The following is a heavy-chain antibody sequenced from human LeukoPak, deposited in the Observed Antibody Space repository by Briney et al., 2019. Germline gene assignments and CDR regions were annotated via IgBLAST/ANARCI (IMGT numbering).Heavy chain of an antibody. CDR2: IYYSGSI. J-gene: IGHJ5*02. Sequence: SETLSLTCAVSGGSISTISYYWGWIRQPPGKGLEWIGSIYYSGSIYYNPSLKSRVTISVDTYKRQFSLKPSSVTAADTAVYYCARNGDYYTSGSYGNWFDPWGQGTLVTVSS. CDR3: ARNGDYYTSGSYGNWFDP. CDR1: GGSISTISYY. V-gene: IGHV4-39*01. D-gene: IGHD3-10*01.